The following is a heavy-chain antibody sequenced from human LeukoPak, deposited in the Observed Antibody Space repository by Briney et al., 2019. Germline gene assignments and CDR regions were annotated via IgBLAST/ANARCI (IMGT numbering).Heavy chain of an antibody. V-gene: IGHV4-34*01. CDR1: GGSLSGFY. CDR2: INHSGTT. CDR3: ARASSFDKPTRWNPAYFGP. Sequence: SETLSLTCAVRGGSLSGFYWGWIRQPPGKGLEWIGEINHSGTTNYNPSLKSRVTISLDTSKNQVSLDLASVAAAATAVYSCARASSFDKPTRWNPAYFGPWGPGSLVTVAS. J-gene: IGHJ5*02. D-gene: IGHD1-1*01.